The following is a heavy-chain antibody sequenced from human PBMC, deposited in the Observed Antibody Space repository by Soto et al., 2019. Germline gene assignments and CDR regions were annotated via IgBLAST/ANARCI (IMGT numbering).Heavy chain of an antibody. V-gene: IGHV3-30*18. Sequence: QVQLVESGGGVVQPGRSLRLSCAASGFTFSSYGMHWVRQAPGKGLEWVAVISYDGSNKYYADSVKGRFTISRDNSKNALYVQMNGLRAEDTAVYYCAKEARFIVATIEGDAFDIWGQGTMVTVSS. CDR2: ISYDGSNK. CDR3: AKEARFIVATIEGDAFDI. CDR1: GFTFSSYG. J-gene: IGHJ3*02. D-gene: IGHD5-12*01.